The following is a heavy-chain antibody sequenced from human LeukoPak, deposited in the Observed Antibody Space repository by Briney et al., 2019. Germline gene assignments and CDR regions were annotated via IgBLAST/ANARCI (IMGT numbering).Heavy chain of an antibody. D-gene: IGHD3-16*01. CDR3: AVGATHYYMDV. CDR2: IFHNGNT. Sequence: SETLSLTCAVSGYSITSNYYWGWIRQPPGKGLEWIGSIFHNGNTYYDPSLKSRVTISLDTSKNQFSLELSSVTAADTAVYYCAVGATHYYMDVWGKGTTVTVSS. V-gene: IGHV4-38-2*01. CDR1: GYSITSNYY. J-gene: IGHJ6*03.